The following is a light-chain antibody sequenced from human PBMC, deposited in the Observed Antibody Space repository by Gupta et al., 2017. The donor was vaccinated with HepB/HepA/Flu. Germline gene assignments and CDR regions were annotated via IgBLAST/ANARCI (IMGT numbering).Light chain of an antibody. CDR2: VGS. J-gene: IGKJ2*01. CDR1: QCLLISVVSNY. Sequence: IVLTQSPVSLLVTPGEPASISCKSSQCLLISVVSNYLDWYLQKPGQSPQLLIRVGSSRASGVPERFSGSGSGTDFALKISRVEAEDVGVYYCMQAVQIPYTFGQGTKLEIK. CDR3: MQAVQIPYT. V-gene: IGKV2-28*01.